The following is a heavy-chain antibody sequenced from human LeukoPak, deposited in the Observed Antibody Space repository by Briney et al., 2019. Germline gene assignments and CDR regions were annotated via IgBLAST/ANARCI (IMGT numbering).Heavy chain of an antibody. CDR2: INNDGGGT. J-gene: IGHJ6*04. CDR3: AELGITMIGGV. V-gene: IGHV3-74*01. D-gene: IGHD3-10*02. CDR1: GFTFINYW. Sequence: GGSLRLSCTASGFTFINYWIHWVRQPPGKGLVWVSRINNDGGGTIYADSVRGRFTISRDNAKNTLYLQMNSLRAEDTAVYYCAELGITMIGGVWGKGTTVTISS.